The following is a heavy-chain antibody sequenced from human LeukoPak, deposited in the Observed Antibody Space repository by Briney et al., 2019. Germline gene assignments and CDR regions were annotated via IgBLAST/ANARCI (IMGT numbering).Heavy chain of an antibody. D-gene: IGHD6-13*01. CDR2: ISSNGGST. CDR1: GFTFSSHG. CDR3: ARRGAAAGTSDY. V-gene: IGHV3-64*01. J-gene: IGHJ4*02. Sequence: GGTLRLSCAASGFTFSSHGMDWVRQAPGKGLEYVSAISSNGGSTYYANSVKGRFTISRDNSKNTLYLQMGSLRAEDMAMYYCARRGAAAGTSDYWGQGTLVTVSS.